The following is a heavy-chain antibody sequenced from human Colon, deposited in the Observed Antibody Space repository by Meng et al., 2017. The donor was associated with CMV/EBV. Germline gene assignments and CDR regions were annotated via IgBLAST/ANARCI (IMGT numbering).Heavy chain of an antibody. CDR3: VGGDGPNKYFTF. D-gene: IGHD2-21*02. V-gene: IGHV1-58*01. Sequence: SVTVSCKASGFTFSTLQWVRQPRGQRPEWIGWVVLVSGNTHFAPEFRGRATISWDMSASTSHMELSTLRTDATAVYFCVGGDGPNKYFTFWGQGTWVTVSS. CDR2: VVLVSGNT. J-gene: IGHJ4*02. CDR1: GFTFST.